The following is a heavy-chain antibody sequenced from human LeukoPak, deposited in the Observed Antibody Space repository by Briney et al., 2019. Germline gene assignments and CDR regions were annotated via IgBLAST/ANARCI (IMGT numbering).Heavy chain of an antibody. CDR2: ISYDGTSK. J-gene: IGHJ4*02. V-gene: IGHV3-30-3*01. D-gene: IGHD6-13*01. Sequence: PGGSLRLSCAASGFTFSSYAMHWVRQAPGKGLEWVAVISYDGTSKYYADSVEGRFTISRDNSKNTLYLQMNSLRAEDTALYSCARAYTEGSSWYDYWGQGTLVTVSS. CDR1: GFTFSSYA. CDR3: ARAYTEGSSWYDY.